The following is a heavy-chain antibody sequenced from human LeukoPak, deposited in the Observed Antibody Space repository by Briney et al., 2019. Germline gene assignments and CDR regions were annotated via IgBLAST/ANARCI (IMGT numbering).Heavy chain of an antibody. J-gene: IGHJ4*02. V-gene: IGHV1-18*01. CDR1: GYTFTNYG. CDR3: AKDFSPRYSSGRTSFDY. Sequence: ASVKVSCKASGYTFTNYGISWVRQAPGQGLQWMGWISAYNGNTNYAQNLQGRVTMITETSTNTAYMEMRSLRSDDTAVYYCAKDFSPRYSSGRTSFDYWGQGTLVTVSS. CDR2: ISAYNGNT. D-gene: IGHD6-19*01.